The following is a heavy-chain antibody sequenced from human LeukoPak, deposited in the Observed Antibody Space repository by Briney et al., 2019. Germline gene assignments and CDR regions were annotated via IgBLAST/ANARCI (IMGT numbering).Heavy chain of an antibody. CDR3: ARGVYRASQGPP. J-gene: IGHJ5*02. D-gene: IGHD1-26*01. CDR1: GFTFRDYW. CDR2: IDIDGSGT. Sequence: GESLRLSCTASGFTFRDYWMHWVRQAPGKGLVWVSHIDIDGSGTTYADSVKGRFTISRDNAKNTLYLQMNSLRGEDTAVYYCARGVYRASQGPPWGQGTLVTVSS. V-gene: IGHV3-74*01.